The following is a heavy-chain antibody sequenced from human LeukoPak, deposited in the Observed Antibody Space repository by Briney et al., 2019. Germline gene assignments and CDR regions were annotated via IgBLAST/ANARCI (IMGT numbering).Heavy chain of an antibody. CDR3: ARLRFFGYNYVDWFDP. Sequence: SETLSLTCAVYGGSFSGYYWSCIRQPPGKGLEWIGEINHSGSTNYNPSLKSRVTISVDTSKNQFSLKLSSVTAADTAVYYCARLRFFGYNYVDWFDPWGQGTLVTVSS. CDR1: GGSFSGYY. CDR2: INHSGST. J-gene: IGHJ5*02. V-gene: IGHV4-34*01. D-gene: IGHD5-24*01.